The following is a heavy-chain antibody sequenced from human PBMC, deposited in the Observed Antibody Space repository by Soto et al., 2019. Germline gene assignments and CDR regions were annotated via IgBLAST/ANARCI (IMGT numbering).Heavy chain of an antibody. V-gene: IGHV3-48*03. CDR1: GFTFSSYE. CDR3: APR. J-gene: IGHJ4*02. Sequence: EVQLVESGGGLVQPGGSLRLSCTASGFTFSSYEMNWVRQAPGKGLEWVSYISFSGSTVYYADSVKGRFTISRDNAKNSLYLXXXXXXXEDTAVYYCAPRGGQGTLVTVSS. CDR2: ISFSGSTV.